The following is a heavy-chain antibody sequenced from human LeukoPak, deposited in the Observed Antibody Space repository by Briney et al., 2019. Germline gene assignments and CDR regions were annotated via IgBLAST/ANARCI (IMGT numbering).Heavy chain of an antibody. J-gene: IGHJ4*02. D-gene: IGHD3-22*01. CDR2: ISAYNGNT. Sequence: GASVKVSCKASGYTFTSYGISWVRQAPGQGLEWMGWISAYNGNTNYAQKLQGRVTMTTDTSTSTAYMELRSLRSDDTAVYCCARSLPYYYDSSGYYRQGTYFDYWGQGTLVTVSS. V-gene: IGHV1-18*01. CDR3: ARSLPYYYDSSGYYRQGTYFDY. CDR1: GYTFTSYG.